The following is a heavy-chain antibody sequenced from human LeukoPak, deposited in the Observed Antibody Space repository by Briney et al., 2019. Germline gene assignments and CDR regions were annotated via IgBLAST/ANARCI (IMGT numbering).Heavy chain of an antibody. CDR3: ASESGWYSLSVFDY. Sequence: SETLSLTCTVSGGSISSYYWSWVRQPAGKGLEWVGRIYPSGSTNYNPSLTSRVTMSVDTSKNQFSLKLSSVTAADTAVYYCASESGWYSLSVFDYWGQGTLVTVSS. D-gene: IGHD6-19*01. CDR2: IYPSGST. CDR1: GGSISSYY. J-gene: IGHJ4*02. V-gene: IGHV4-4*07.